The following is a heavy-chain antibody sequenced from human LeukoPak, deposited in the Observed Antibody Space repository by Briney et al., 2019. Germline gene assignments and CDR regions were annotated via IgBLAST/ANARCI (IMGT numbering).Heavy chain of an antibody. V-gene: IGHV3-66*01. Sequence: GGSLGLSCAASGFTVGNKYMTWVRQAPGEGLEWVSVIYSDGSTYYADSVKGRFTISRDNSKNTLYLQMNSLRVDDTALYYCAREAGAGPFDCWGPGTLVTVSS. D-gene: IGHD6-13*01. CDR1: GFTVGNKY. J-gene: IGHJ4*02. CDR3: AREAGAGPFDC. CDR2: IYSDGST.